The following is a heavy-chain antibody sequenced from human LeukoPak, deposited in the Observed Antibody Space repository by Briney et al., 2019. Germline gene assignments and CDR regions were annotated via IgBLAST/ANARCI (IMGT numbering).Heavy chain of an antibody. Sequence: PGGSLRLSCATSGFIFSHHGMNWVRQAPGKGLEWVSGIRADAVTTYYADSVKGRFIISRDNSKNTVYLQMNSLSAEDTAVYYCARDLSLIALTDWGQGTLVTVSS. J-gene: IGHJ4*02. D-gene: IGHD3-22*01. CDR2: IRADAVTT. CDR3: ARDLSLIALTD. V-gene: IGHV3-23*01. CDR1: GFIFSHHG.